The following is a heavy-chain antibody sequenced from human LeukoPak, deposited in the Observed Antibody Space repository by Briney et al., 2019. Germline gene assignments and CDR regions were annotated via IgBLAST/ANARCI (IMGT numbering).Heavy chain of an antibody. CDR1: EFTFNNYA. V-gene: IGHV3-23*01. J-gene: IGHJ4*02. D-gene: IGHD6-19*01. CDR3: AKPRSGWNYFDY. CDR2: ISGSGGST. Sequence: PGGSLRLSCAASEFTFNNYAMNWVRQAPGKGLEWVSAISGSGGSTYYADSVKGRFTISRDNSKNTLYLQRNSLRAEDTAVYYCAKPRSGWNYFDYWGQGTLVTVSS.